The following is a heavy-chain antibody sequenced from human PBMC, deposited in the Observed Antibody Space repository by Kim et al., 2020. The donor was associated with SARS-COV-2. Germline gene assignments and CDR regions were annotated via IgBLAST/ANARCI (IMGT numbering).Heavy chain of an antibody. D-gene: IGHD1-1*01. Sequence: SETLSLTCAVYGGSFSGYYWSWIRQPPGKGLEWIGEINHSGSTNYNPSLKSRVTISVDTSKNQFSLKLSSVTAADTAVYYCARPKLERGMDVWGQGTTVTVSS. V-gene: IGHV4-34*01. CDR1: GGSFSGYY. J-gene: IGHJ6*02. CDR2: INHSGST. CDR3: ARPKLERGMDV.